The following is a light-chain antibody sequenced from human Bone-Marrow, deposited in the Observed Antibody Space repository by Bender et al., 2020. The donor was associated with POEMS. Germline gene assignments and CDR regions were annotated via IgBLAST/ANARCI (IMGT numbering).Light chain of an antibody. CDR3: QVWEFRSDHVL. CDR2: EVT. Sequence: QSALTQPASMSGSPGQSITISCTGSSSDVGAYNYVSWYQQHPGKAPKLMIYEVTQRPSGVPERFSGSNSGNTATLTISRVEAGDEADYYCQVWEFRSDHVLFGEGTTLTVL. CDR1: SSDVGAYNY. J-gene: IGLJ2*01. V-gene: IGLV2-14*03.